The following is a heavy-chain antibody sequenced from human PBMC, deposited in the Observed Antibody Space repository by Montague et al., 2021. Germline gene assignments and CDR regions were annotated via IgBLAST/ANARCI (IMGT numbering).Heavy chain of an antibody. CDR3: ARRGGIRAPFDY. J-gene: IGHJ4*02. CDR1: SGSIFHAH. V-gene: IGHV4-59*08. Sequence: ETLSLTCTVSSGSIFHAHWSWVRQPPGKGLEWLGSMFYGGATSNSPSLKSRVTMSIDTSMNQFSLNLRSVTAADTAVYFCARRGGIRAPFDYWGQGTLVTVSS. D-gene: IGHD3-16*01. CDR2: MFYGGAT.